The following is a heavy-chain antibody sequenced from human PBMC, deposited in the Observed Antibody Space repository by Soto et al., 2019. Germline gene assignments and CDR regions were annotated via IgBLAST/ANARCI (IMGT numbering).Heavy chain of an antibody. CDR2: ISSSSSYI. J-gene: IGHJ4*02. Sequence: EAQLVESGGGLVKPGGSLRLSCAASGFTFSSYSMNWVRQAPGKGLEWVSSISSSSSYIYYADSVKGRFTISRDNAKNSLYLQMNSLRAEDTAVYYCARAPFRCSGGSCSFDYWGQGTLVTVSS. CDR3: ARAPFRCSGGSCSFDY. CDR1: GFTFSSYS. V-gene: IGHV3-21*01. D-gene: IGHD2-15*01.